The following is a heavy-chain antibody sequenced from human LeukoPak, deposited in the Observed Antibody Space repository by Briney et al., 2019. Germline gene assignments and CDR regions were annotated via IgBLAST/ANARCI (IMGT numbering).Heavy chain of an antibody. CDR3: ARVRSGYSHENYFDY. V-gene: IGHV3-48*03. D-gene: IGHD5-18*01. J-gene: IGHJ4*02. Sequence: QAGGSLRLSCAASGFTFSNYEMTWVRQAPGKGLEWVSYISGSGSTIYYADSVKGRFTISRDNAKDSLYLQMNSLRAEDTAVYYCARVRSGYSHENYFDYWGQGTLVTVSS. CDR1: GFTFSNYE. CDR2: ISGSGSTI.